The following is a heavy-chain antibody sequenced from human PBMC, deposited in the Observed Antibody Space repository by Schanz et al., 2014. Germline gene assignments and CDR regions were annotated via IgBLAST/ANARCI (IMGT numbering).Heavy chain of an antibody. Sequence: QLQLVQSGAEVKKPGSSVKVSCKASGGTFSSFGINWVRQAPGQGLEWMGRIIPILGIANYAQKFQGRVTITADSTTSTAYMELSSLRAEDTAVYYCARAPTAYGSDTSCLGTPFDYWGQGTLVAVSS. CDR2: IIPILGIA. CDR1: GGTFSSFG. CDR3: ARAPTAYGSDTSCLGTPFDY. D-gene: IGHD2-2*01. J-gene: IGHJ4*02. V-gene: IGHV1-69*02.